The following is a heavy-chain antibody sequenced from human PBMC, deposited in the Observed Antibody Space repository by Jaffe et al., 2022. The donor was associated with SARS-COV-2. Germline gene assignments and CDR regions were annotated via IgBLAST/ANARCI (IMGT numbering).Heavy chain of an antibody. J-gene: IGHJ5*02. CDR2: VFYSGST. CDR3: VREGRRDTYNGWFDP. Sequence: QVQLQESGPGLVKPSETLSLTCTVSGGSMTNFWWSWIRQPPGKGLEWIGYVFYSGSTNYNPSLKSRVIISVDTSKNQFSLKLGSVTAADTAVYYCVREGRRDTYNGWFDPWGQGTLVTVSS. CDR1: GGSMTNFW. V-gene: IGHV4-59*01. D-gene: IGHD1-1*01.